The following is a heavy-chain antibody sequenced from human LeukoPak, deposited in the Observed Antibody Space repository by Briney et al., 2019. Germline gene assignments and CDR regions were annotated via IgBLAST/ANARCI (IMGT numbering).Heavy chain of an antibody. CDR2: IYTSGST. J-gene: IGHJ4*02. D-gene: IGHD3-10*01. V-gene: IGHV4-4*07. CDR1: GGSISSYY. CDR3: ARDFRVKGSAGSNDY. Sequence: PSGTLSLTCTVSGGSISSYYWSWIRQPAGKGLEWIGRIYTSGSTNYNPSLKSRVTMSVDTSKNQFSLKLSSVTAADTAVYYCARDFRVKGSAGSNDYWGQGTLVTVSS.